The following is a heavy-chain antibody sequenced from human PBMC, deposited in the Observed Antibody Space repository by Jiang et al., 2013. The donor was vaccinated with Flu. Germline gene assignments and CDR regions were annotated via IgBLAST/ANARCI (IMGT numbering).Heavy chain of an antibody. CDR1: GGTFSSYA. D-gene: IGHD4-11*01. CDR3: ARVPLADLEGTTQNWYFDL. J-gene: IGHJ2*01. CDR2: IIPIFGTA. Sequence: SGAEVKKPGSSVKVSCKASGGTFSSYAINWVRQAPGQGLEWMGEIIPIFGTANYAQKFQGRVTVTADKSTSTAYMELSSLRSEDTAVYYCARVPLADLEGTTQNWYFDLWGRGTLVTVSS. V-gene: IGHV1-69*06.